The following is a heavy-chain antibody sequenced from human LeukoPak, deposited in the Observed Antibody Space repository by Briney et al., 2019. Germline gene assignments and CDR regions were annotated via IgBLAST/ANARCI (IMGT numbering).Heavy chain of an antibody. CDR1: GFTLSTYG. Sequence: PGRSLRLSCAASGFTLSTYGMHWVRQAPGKGLEWVSGMSDSGVSSYYADSVKGRFTISRDKSKNTLYLQMNSLRAEDTAVYYCAKASAGSSWYLGDDYWGQGTLVTVSS. V-gene: IGHV3-23*01. CDR2: MSDSGVSS. J-gene: IGHJ4*02. D-gene: IGHD6-13*01. CDR3: AKASAGSSWYLGDDY.